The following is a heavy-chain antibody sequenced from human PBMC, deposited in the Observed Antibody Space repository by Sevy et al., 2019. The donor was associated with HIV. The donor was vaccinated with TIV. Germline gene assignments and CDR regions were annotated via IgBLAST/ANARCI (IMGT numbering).Heavy chain of an antibody. Sequence: GGSLRLSCAASGFSFSSYAMSWVRQAPGKGLEWVSTISGSGGNTYYADSVKGRFTISRDNSKNTLYLQMNSLRAEDTAVYYCAKDRVENGNSDYFDYWGQGTLVTVSS. CDR3: AKDRVENGNSDYFDY. CDR1: GFSFSSYA. D-gene: IGHD2-8*01. J-gene: IGHJ4*02. V-gene: IGHV3-23*01. CDR2: ISGSGGNT.